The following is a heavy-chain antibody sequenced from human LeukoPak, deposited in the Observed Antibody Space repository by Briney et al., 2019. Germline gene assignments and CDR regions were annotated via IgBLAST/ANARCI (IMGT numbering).Heavy chain of an antibody. V-gene: IGHV1-2*06. CDR2: INPNSGGT. CDR3: ARAYCTNGVCYIGY. J-gene: IGHJ4*02. Sequence: ASVKVSCKASGYTFTGYYMHWVRQAPGQGLEWMGRINPNSGGTNYAQKFQGRVTMTRDTSISTAHMELSRLRSDDTAVYYCARAYCTNGVCYIGYWGQGTLVTVSS. CDR1: GYTFTGYY. D-gene: IGHD2-8*01.